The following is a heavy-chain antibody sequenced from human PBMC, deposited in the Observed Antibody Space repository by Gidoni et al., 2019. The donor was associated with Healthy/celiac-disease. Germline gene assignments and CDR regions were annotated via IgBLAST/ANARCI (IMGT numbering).Heavy chain of an antibody. CDR3: ARFHYDLGAFDI. CDR1: GGSFSGYY. CDR2: INHSGST. V-gene: IGHV4-34*01. J-gene: IGHJ3*02. D-gene: IGHD4-17*01. Sequence: QVQLQQWGAGLLKPSETLSLTCAVYGGSFSGYYWSWIRQPPGKGLEWIGEINHSGSTNYNPSLKSRVTISVDTSKNQFSLKLSSVTAADTAVYYCARFHYDLGAFDIWGQGTMVTVSS.